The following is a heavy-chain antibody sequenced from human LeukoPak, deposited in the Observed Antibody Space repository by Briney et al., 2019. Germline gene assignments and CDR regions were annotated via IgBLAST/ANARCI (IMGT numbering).Heavy chain of an antibody. V-gene: IGHV4-39*01. CDR2: IYYSGST. Sequence: SETLSLTCTVSGGSISSNSYYWGWIRQPPGKGLEWIGSIYYSGSTYYNPSLKSRVTISVDTSKNQFSLKLSSVTAADTAVYYCARHPFRGFSYFDYWGQGTLVTVSS. J-gene: IGHJ4*02. CDR3: ARHPFRGFSYFDY. CDR1: GGSISSNSYY. D-gene: IGHD3-10*01.